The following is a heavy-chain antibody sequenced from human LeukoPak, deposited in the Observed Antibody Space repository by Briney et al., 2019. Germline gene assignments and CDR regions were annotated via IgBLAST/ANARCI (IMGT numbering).Heavy chain of an antibody. J-gene: IGHJ4*02. CDR3: ARDRSSWYDPLFDY. CDR2: ICTSGST. CDR1: GGSISSYY. D-gene: IGHD6-13*01. Sequence: PSETLSLTCTVSGGSISSYYWSWIRQPAGKGLEWIGRICTSGSTNYNPSLKSRVTMSVDTSKNQFSLKLSSVTAADTAVYYCARDRSSWYDPLFDYWGQGTLVTVSS. V-gene: IGHV4-4*07.